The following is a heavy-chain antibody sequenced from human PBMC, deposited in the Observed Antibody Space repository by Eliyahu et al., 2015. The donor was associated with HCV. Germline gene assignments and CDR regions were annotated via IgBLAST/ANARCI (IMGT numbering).Heavy chain of an antibody. CDR1: GGTFSSYA. J-gene: IGHJ4*02. D-gene: IGHD3-10*01. V-gene: IGHV1-69*04. CDR2: IIPIPGIA. CDR3: ARDYVGEERPGNQPRNDY. Sequence: QVQLVQSGAEVKKPGSSVKVSCKASGGTFSSYAISWVRQAPGQGLEWMGRIIPIPGIANYAQKFQGRVTITADKSTSTAYMELSSLRSEDTAVYYCARDYVGEERPGNQPRNDYWGQGTLVTVSS.